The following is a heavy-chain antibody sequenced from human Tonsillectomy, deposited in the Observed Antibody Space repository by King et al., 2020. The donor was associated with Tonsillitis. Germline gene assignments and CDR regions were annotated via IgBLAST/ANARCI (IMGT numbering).Heavy chain of an antibody. CDR1: GGSISSYY. J-gene: IGHJ4*02. Sequence: QLQESGPGVVKPSETLSLTCIVSGGSISSYYWSWVRQPPGKGLEWIGCVSNSGSTNYNPSLRSRVTISVDSSKNQFSLNLRSVTAADTAVYYWVRGPMFRGVIIKGGPDFWGQGTLVTVSS. CDR2: VSNSGST. CDR3: VRGPMFRGVIIKGGPDF. V-gene: IGHV4-59*01. D-gene: IGHD3-10*01.